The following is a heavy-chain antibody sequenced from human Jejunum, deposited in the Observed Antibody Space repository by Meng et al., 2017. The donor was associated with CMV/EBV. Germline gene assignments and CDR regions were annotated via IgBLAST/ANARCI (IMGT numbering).Heavy chain of an antibody. Sequence: SGDSMRSYYLYWIRQPPGKGLEWIGCIYYSGCTNYNPYVKSRVTISVDMSKNQFSLRLTSVTAADTAVYYCAKFSATGAYYLGMDVWGQGTTVTVSS. CDR1: GDSMRSYY. CDR2: IYYSGCT. D-gene: IGHD7-27*01. J-gene: IGHJ6*02. V-gene: IGHV4-59*01. CDR3: AKFSATGAYYLGMDV.